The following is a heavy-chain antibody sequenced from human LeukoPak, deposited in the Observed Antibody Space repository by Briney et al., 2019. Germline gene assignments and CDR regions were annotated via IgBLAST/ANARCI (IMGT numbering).Heavy chain of an antibody. CDR2: INHSGST. CDR3: ARSGRWLQQYYFDY. CDR1: GGSFRVYY. V-gene: IGHV4-34*01. J-gene: IGHJ4*02. Sequence: PSETLSLTCAVYGGSFRVYYWSWLRQAPGKGLEWIGEINHSGSTNYNPSLKSRVTISVDTSKNQFSLKLSSVTAADTAVYYCARSGRWLQQYYFDYWGQGTLVTVSS. D-gene: IGHD5-24*01.